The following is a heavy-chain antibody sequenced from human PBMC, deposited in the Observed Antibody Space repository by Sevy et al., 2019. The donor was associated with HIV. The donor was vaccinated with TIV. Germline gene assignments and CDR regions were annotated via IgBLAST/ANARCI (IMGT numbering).Heavy chain of an antibody. CDR1: GFTFRSYA. CDR3: AKDLAYESSGYHDY. D-gene: IGHD3-22*01. J-gene: IGHJ4*02. CDR2: ITGNGGST. V-gene: IGHV3-23*01. Sequence: GGSLRLSCSASGFTFRSYAMNWVRQAPGKGLEWVSAITGNGGSTYYADSVKGRFTISRDKSKSTLYLQMNSLRTEDTALYYCAKDLAYESSGYHDYWGQGTLVTVSS.